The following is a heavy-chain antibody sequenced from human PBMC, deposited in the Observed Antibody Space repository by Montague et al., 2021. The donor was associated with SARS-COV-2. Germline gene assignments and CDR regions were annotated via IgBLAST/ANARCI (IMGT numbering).Heavy chain of an antibody. CDR3: ARGGRGTSYYWEY. D-gene: IGHD2-2*01. CDR1: RFSFSSYR. J-gene: IGHJ4*01. CDR2: IDRDGYEE. V-gene: IGHV3-7*01. Sequence: SLRLSCAASRFSFSSYRMTWIRQAPGKGPEWVATIDRDGYEEYYVDSVKGRFTISRDNARNSLYLQLTSLRGEDTAVYYCARGGRGTSYYWEYWGQGTVVTVSS.